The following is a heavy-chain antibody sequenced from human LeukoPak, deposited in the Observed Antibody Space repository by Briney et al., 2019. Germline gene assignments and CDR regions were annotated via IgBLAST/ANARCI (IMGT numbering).Heavy chain of an antibody. V-gene: IGHV3-21*01. CDR2: ISSSSSSYI. D-gene: IGHD3-10*01. J-gene: IGHJ4*02. CDR1: GFTFSSYS. Sequence: GGSLRLSCAASGFTFSSYSMNWVRQAPGKGLEWVSSISSSSSSYIYYADSVKGRFTISRDNSKNTLYLLMDSLRAEDTALYYCARDRDYYGSGSYTPDYWGQGTLVTVSS. CDR3: ARDRDYYGSGSYTPDY.